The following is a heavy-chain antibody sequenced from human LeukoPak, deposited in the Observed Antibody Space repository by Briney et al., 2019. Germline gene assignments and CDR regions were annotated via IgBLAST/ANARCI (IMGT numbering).Heavy chain of an antibody. CDR3: ARAFTMVRGVITDDGMDV. CDR1: GGSISSGDYF. D-gene: IGHD3-10*01. V-gene: IGHV4-30-4*01. Sequence: SETLSLTCTVSGGSISSGDYFWSWIRQPPGKGLEWIGYTYYSGNTYYNPSLKSRVTISVDTSKNQFSLKLTSVTAADTAVYYCARAFTMVRGVITDDGMDVWGQGTTVTVSS. CDR2: TYYSGNT. J-gene: IGHJ6*02.